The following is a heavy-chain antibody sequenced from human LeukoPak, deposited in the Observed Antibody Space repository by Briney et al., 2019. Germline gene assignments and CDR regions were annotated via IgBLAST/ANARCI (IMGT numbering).Heavy chain of an antibody. CDR1: GFTFSNAW. D-gene: IGHD3-22*01. J-gene: IGHJ4*02. V-gene: IGHV3-15*01. CDR2: IKNKTHGGTT. Sequence: GGSLRLSCAASGFTFSNAWMSWVRKAPGKGLEGVGRIKNKTHGGTTDYAAPVKGRFTISRDDSTNPLYLQMHSLKTEDTAVYYCTTDASDYYDSSGYYYFYWGQGTLVTVSS. CDR3: TTDASDYYDSSGYYYFY.